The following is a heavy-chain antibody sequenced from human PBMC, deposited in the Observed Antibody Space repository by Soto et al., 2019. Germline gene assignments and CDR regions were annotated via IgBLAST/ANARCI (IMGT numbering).Heavy chain of an antibody. D-gene: IGHD5-18*01. V-gene: IGHV4-34*01. J-gene: IGHJ4*02. Sequence: QVQLQQWGAGLLKPSETLSLTCAVYGGSFSGYYWSWIRQPPGKGLEWIGEINHSGSTNYNPSLKSRVTIPVDTSKNQFSLKLSSVTAADTAVYYCARRQWIQLWTTRYYFDYWGQGTLVTVSS. CDR1: GGSFSGYY. CDR2: INHSGST. CDR3: ARRQWIQLWTTRYYFDY.